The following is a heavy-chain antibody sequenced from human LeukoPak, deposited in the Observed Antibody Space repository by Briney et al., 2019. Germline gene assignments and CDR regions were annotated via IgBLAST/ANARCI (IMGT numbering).Heavy chain of an antibody. CDR1: GFTFSSYG. J-gene: IGHJ4*02. Sequence: GGSLRLSCAASGFTFSSYGMHWVRQAPGKGLDWVAVISYDGSNKYYADSVKGRFTISRDNSKNTLYLQMNSLRAEDTAVYYCAKDQGGWSQLLYSFDYWGQGTLVTVSS. CDR3: AKDQGGWSQLLYSFDY. CDR2: ISYDGSNK. V-gene: IGHV3-30*18. D-gene: IGHD6-19*01.